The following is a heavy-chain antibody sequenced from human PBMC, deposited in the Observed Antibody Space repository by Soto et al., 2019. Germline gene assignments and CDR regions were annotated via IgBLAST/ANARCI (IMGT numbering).Heavy chain of an antibody. CDR1: GGSLSSYY. J-gene: IGHJ6*02. Sequence: LSLTCTVSGGSLSSYYWSWIRQPPGKGLEWIGYIYYSGSTTYNPSLKRRVTLSVDTSKNQFSLQLSSVTAADTAVYYFARAPREVRGPTGAADYYYYYGMDVWGQVTTVTVSS. CDR3: ARAPREVRGPTGAADYYYYYGMDV. CDR2: IYYSGST. D-gene: IGHD3-10*01. V-gene: IGHV4-59*01.